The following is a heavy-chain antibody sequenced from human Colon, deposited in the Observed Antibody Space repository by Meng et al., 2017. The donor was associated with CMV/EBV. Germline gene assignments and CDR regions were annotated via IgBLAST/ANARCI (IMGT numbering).Heavy chain of an antibody. CDR3: ARRFEYGSSFGVDV. CDR1: GLVLSRYW. D-gene: IGHD3-3*01. CDR2: INEDGSER. V-gene: IGHV3-7*01. J-gene: IGHJ6*02. Sequence: GESLKISCATSGLVLSRYWMAWVRQIPGKELEWVANINEDGSERKYVDSVRGRFTISRDNVKSSVFLQMNGLRAEDTAVYYCARRFEYGSSFGVDVWGQGTTVTVSS.